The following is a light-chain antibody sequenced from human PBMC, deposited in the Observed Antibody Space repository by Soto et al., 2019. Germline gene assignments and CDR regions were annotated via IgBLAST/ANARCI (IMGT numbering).Light chain of an antibody. CDR2: DAS. Sequence: EIVMTQSPATLSVSPGERATLSCRASQSVSRNLAWYQQRPGQAPRLLIYDASSRAAGVPDRVSGGGSGTDFTLTISALEPEDFALYFCQQYERPPFAFGQGTRLEI. CDR1: QSVSRN. CDR3: QQYERPPFA. V-gene: IGKV3D-15*01. J-gene: IGKJ2*01.